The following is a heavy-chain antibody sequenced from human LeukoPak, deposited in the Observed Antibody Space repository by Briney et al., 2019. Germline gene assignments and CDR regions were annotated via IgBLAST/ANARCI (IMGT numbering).Heavy chain of an antibody. V-gene: IGHV3-9*03. Sequence: SLRLSCAASGFTFDDYAMHWVRQAPGKGLEWVSGISWNSGSIGYADSVKGRFTISRDNAKNSLYLQMNSLRAEDMALYYCAKDMGGYYTLYYFDYWGQGTLVTVSS. CDR3: AKDMGGYYTLYYFDY. CDR1: GFTFDDYA. D-gene: IGHD3-3*01. CDR2: ISWNSGSI. J-gene: IGHJ4*02.